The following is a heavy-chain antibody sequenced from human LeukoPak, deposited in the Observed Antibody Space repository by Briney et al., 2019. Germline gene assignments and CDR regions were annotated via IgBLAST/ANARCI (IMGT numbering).Heavy chain of an antibody. CDR2: ISYDGSNK. Sequence: PGRSLRLSCAASGFTFSSYAMHWVRQAPGKGPEWVAVISYDGSNKYYADSVKGRFTISRDNSKNTLYLQMNSLRAEDTAVYYCARNLRGAVETYYFDYWGQGTLVTVSS. CDR3: ARNLRGAVETYYFDY. CDR1: GFTFSSYA. D-gene: IGHD5-24*01. V-gene: IGHV3-30-3*01. J-gene: IGHJ4*02.